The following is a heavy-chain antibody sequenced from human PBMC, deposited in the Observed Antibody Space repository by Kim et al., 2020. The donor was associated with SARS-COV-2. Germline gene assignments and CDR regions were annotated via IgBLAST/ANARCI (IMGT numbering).Heavy chain of an antibody. D-gene: IGHD2-2*01. V-gene: IGHV4-34*01. CDR1: GGSFSGYY. J-gene: IGHJ6*02. CDR3: ARDRVVPAAIYYYYYGMDV. Sequence: SETLSLTCAVYGGSFSGYYWSWIRQPPGKGLEWIGEINHSGSTNYNPSLKSRVTISVDTSKNQFSLKLSSVTAADTAVYYCARDRVVPAAIYYYYYGMDVWGQGTTVTVSS. CDR2: INHSGST.